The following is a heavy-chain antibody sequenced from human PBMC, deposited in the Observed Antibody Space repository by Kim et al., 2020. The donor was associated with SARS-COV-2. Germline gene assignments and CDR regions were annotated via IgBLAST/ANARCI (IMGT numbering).Heavy chain of an antibody. CDR3: AKAVTMIVVVDPSGYFDL. V-gene: IGHV3-30*02. J-gene: IGHJ2*01. Sequence: KGRFTISRDNSRNTVYLQMNSLRAEDTAVYYCAKAVTMIVVVDPSGYFDLWGRGTLVTVSS. D-gene: IGHD3-22*01.